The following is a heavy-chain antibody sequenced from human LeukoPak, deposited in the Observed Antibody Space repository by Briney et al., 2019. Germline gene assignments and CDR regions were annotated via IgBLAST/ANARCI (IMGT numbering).Heavy chain of an antibody. CDR3: AKDYQLEGAY. CDR2: IRYDGSNK. V-gene: IGHV3-30*02. J-gene: IGHJ4*02. Sequence: PGGSLRLSCAASGFTFSDYGMHWVRQAPGKGLEWVAFIRYDGSNKYYADSVKGRFAISRDNSKNTLYLQMNSLRAEDTAVYYCAKDYQLEGAYWGQGTLVTVSS. CDR1: GFTFSDYG. D-gene: IGHD6-6*01.